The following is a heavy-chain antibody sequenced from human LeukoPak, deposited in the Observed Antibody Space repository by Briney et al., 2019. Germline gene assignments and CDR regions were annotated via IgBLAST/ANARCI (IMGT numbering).Heavy chain of an antibody. D-gene: IGHD3-10*01. J-gene: IGHJ6*04. CDR2: INHSGST. CDR1: GESFSGYY. Sequence: SETLSLTCAVYGESFSGYYWSWIRQPPGKGLEWIGEINHSGSTNYNPSLKSRVTISVDTSKNQFSLKLSSVTAADTAVYYCASNMVRGPGLWYYGMDVWGKGTTVTVSS. CDR3: ASNMVRGPGLWYYGMDV. V-gene: IGHV4-34*01.